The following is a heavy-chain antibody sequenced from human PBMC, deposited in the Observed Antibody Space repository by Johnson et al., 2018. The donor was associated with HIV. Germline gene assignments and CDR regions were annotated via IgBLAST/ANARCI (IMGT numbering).Heavy chain of an antibody. D-gene: IGHD6-13*01. Sequence: VQLVESGGGLVQPGGSLRLSCAASGFTFSSYDMHWVRQATGKGLEWVSAIGTAGDTYYPGSVKGRFTISRDNAKNSLYLQMNSLRAEDTALYYCAKDGYSSSWYPYAFDIWGQGTMVTVSS. CDR3: AKDGYSSSWYPYAFDI. J-gene: IGHJ3*02. CDR2: IGTAGDT. CDR1: GFTFSSYD. V-gene: IGHV3-13*01.